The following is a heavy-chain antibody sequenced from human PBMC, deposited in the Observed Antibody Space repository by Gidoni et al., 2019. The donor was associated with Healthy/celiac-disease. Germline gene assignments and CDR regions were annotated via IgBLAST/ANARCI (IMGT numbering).Heavy chain of an antibody. V-gene: IGHV4-59*08. CDR2: T. D-gene: IGHD1-20*01. Sequence: TNYNPSLKSRVTISVDTSKNQFSLKLSSVTAADTAVYYCARHSRYLPGPRGWFDPWGQGTLVTVSS. CDR3: ARHSRYLPGPRGWFDP. J-gene: IGHJ5*02.